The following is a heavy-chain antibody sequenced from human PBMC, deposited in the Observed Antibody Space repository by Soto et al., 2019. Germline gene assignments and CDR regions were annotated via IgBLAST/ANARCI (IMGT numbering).Heavy chain of an antibody. CDR1: GYTFTGYY. V-gene: IGHV1-2*04. D-gene: IGHD6-19*01. CDR2: INPNGGGT. CDR3: ARDLPPIYSSGLYYYYGMDV. Sequence: GASMKVSCKASGYTFTGYYMHWVRQAPGQGSEKMGWINPNGGGTNYAQKFQGWVTMTRDTSISTAYMELSRLRSDDTAVYYCARDLPPIYSSGLYYYYGMDVWGQGTTVTVSS. J-gene: IGHJ6*02.